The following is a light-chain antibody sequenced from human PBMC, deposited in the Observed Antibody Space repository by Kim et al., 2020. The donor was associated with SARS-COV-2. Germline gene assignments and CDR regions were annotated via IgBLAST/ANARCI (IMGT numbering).Light chain of an antibody. V-gene: IGLV2-11*01. CDR3: CSYAGSYTFV. CDR1: SSDVGGYNY. J-gene: IGLJ2*01. CDR2: DVS. Sequence: QSALTQPRSVSGSPGQSVTISCTGTSSDVGGYNYVSWYQQHPGKAPKLMIYDVSKRPSGVPDRFSGSKSGNTASLTISGLRAEDEADYYCCSYAGSYTFVFGGGTQLTVL.